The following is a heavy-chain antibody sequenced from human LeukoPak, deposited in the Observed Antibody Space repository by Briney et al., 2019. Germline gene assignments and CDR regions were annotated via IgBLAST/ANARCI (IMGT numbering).Heavy chain of an antibody. J-gene: IGHJ4*02. D-gene: IGHD3-10*01. V-gene: IGHV3-30*04. CDR3: ARGSGSGSFLIDS. CDR1: GFRFSGYA. CDR2: IRNDGSVK. Sequence: GRSLRLSCAASGFRFSGYAMHWARQAPGKGLEWVAIIRNDGSVKYYVDSAKGRFTISRDNSENTLYLQMDSLRTEDTAVYFCARGSGSGSFLIDSWGQGTLVTVSS.